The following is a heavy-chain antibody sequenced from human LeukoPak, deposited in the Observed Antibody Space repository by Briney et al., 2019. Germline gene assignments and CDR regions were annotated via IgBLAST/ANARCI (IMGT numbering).Heavy chain of an antibody. V-gene: IGHV1-18*01. J-gene: IGHJ4*02. CDR3: ARDSPTYYDFWSGYPGADY. D-gene: IGHD3-3*01. CDR1: GYTFTTYG. Sequence: ASVKVSCKVSGYTFTTYGISWVRQAPGQGREWMGWISAYSGNTKNAQNYQDRVTMTTDTSTSTAYMELRSLRSDDTAVYFCARDSPTYYDFWSGYPGADYWGQGTLATVSS. CDR2: ISAYSGNT.